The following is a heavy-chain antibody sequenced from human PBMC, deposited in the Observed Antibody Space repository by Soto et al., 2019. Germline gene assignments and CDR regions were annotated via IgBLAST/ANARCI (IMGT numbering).Heavy chain of an antibody. CDR2: IYYSGST. J-gene: IGHJ3*02. CDR3: ARFRMDDAFDI. Sequence: QVQLQEPGPGLVKPSETLSLTCTVSGGSISSYYWSWTRQPPGKGLEWIGYIYYSGSTNYDPSLKSRVTIAVDTSNNQCSLKLISVSAADTAVYYCARFRMDDAFDIWGQGTMVTVSS. CDR1: GGSISSYY. V-gene: IGHV4-59*08. D-gene: IGHD2-15*01.